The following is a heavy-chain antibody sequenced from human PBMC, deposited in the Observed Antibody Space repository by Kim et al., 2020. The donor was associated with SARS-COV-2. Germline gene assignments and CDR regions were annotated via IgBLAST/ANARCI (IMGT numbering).Heavy chain of an antibody. J-gene: IGHJ4*02. Sequence: GESLKISCKGSGYSFTSYWISWVRQMPGKGLEWMGRIDPSDSYTNYSPSFQGHVTISADKSISTAYLQWSSLKASDTAMYYCASHLYRSWYYFDYWGQGTLVTVSS. D-gene: IGHD6-13*01. V-gene: IGHV5-10-1*01. CDR1: GYSFTSYW. CDR3: ASHLYRSWYYFDY. CDR2: IDPSDSYT.